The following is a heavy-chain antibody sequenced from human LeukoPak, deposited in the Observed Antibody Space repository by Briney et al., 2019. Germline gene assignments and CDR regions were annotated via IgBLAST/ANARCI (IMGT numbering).Heavy chain of an antibody. CDR3: ARTGQTEYYDFWSGYYGFAFDI. V-gene: IGHV4-59*12. D-gene: IGHD3-3*01. J-gene: IGHJ3*02. CDR1: GGSISSYY. Sequence: PSETLSLTCTVSGGSISSYYWSWIRQPPGKGLEWIGYIYYSGSTNYNPSLKSRVTISVDTSKNQFSLKLSSVTPEDTAVYYCARTGQTEYYDFWSGYYGFAFDIWGQGTMVTVSS. CDR2: IYYSGST.